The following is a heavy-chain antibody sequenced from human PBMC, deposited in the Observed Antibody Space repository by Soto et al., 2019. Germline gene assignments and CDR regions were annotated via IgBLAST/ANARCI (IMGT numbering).Heavy chain of an antibody. Sequence: QVQLQESGPGLVNPSGTLSLTCAVSGGSLSSSSWWSWVRQPPGKTLEWLGEIFYSESTKYNPSLNSRVTISADPSKNDFSLRLSSVTAADTAVYYCVHHGGVPYYHDFWGQGMLVTVSS. V-gene: IGHV4-4*02. CDR1: GGSLSSSSW. D-gene: IGHD2-8*01. CDR3: VHHGGVPYYHDF. CDR2: IFYSEST. J-gene: IGHJ4*02.